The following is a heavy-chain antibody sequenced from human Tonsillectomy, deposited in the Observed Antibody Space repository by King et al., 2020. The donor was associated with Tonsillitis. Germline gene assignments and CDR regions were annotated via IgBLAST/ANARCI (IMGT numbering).Heavy chain of an antibody. Sequence: VQLVESGGGVVQPGRSLRLSCAASGFTFSSYGMHWVRQAPGKGLEWVSFISYDGSNKYYADSVKGRFTISRDNSKNTLYLQMTSLRAEDTAVYYCAKVGYCSGGSCYSGYKYYYGMDVWGQGTTVTVSS. CDR1: GFTFSSYG. V-gene: IGHV3-30*18. D-gene: IGHD2-15*01. J-gene: IGHJ6*02. CDR2: ISYDGSNK. CDR3: AKVGYCSGGSCYSGYKYYYGMDV.